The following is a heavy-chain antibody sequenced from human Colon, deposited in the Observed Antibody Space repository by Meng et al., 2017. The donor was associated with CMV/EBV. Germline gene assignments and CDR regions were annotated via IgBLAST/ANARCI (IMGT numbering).Heavy chain of an antibody. CDR3: ATGERGGRY. Sequence: TISCKFSGYPFPDYDMHLVQQAPGKGLEWMGLVDPEDGETIYAEKFQGRVTITADTSTDTAYMELSSLRSEDTAVYYCATGERGGRYWGQGTLVTVSS. D-gene: IGHD1-26*01. J-gene: IGHJ4*02. V-gene: IGHV1-69-2*01. CDR1: GYPFPDYD. CDR2: VDPEDGET.